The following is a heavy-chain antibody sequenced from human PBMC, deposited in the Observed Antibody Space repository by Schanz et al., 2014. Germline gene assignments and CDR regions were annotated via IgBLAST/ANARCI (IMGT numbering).Heavy chain of an antibody. V-gene: IGHV3-15*01. CDR1: GFTLNNAW. CDR3: PADLWFGAVWGVW. CDR2: IKSKTDGGTR. D-gene: IGHD3-10*01. Sequence: EVQLVESGGGLVKPGGSLRLSCATSGFTLNNAWMNWVRQAPGKGLQWVARIKSKTDGGTRDYAAPVKGRFTISTDDPKNTVYPQMNSLQPEHTPVYYCPADLWFGAVWGVWWGQGTLVTVSS. J-gene: IGHJ4*02.